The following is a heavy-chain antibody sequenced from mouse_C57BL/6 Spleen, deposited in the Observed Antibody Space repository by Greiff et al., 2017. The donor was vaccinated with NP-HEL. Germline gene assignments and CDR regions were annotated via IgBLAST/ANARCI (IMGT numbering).Heavy chain of an antibody. Sequence: QVQLQQSGAELVKPGASVKISCKASGYAFSSYWMNWVKQRPGKGLEWIGQIYPGDGDTNYNGKFKGKATLTADKSSSTAYMQLSSLTSEDSAVYCCARRHGSSPRYFDVWGTGTTVTVSS. D-gene: IGHD1-1*01. V-gene: IGHV1-80*01. CDR1: GYAFSSYW. CDR2: IYPGDGDT. J-gene: IGHJ1*03. CDR3: ARRHGSSPRYFDV.